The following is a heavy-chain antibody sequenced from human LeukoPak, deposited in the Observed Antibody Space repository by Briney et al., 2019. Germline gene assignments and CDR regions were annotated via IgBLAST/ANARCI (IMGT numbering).Heavy chain of an antibody. Sequence: PGGSLRLSCAASRFTFSSYAMSWVRQAPGKGLEWVSATSGSGGSTYYADSVKGRFTISRDNSKNTLYLQMNSLRAEDTAVYYCARAKYNSGWYGAFDIWGQGTMVTVSS. CDR2: TSGSGGST. D-gene: IGHD6-19*01. CDR1: RFTFSSYA. V-gene: IGHV3-23*01. CDR3: ARAKYNSGWYGAFDI. J-gene: IGHJ3*02.